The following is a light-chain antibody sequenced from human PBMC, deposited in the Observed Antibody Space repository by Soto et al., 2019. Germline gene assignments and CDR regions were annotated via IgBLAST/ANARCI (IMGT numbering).Light chain of an antibody. CDR1: QSVWGTY. CDR2: GAS. Sequence: IVLTQSPGTLSLSPGERGTLSCRASQSVWGTYLAWYQHKPGQAPRLLIYGASNRASGIPDRFSGSGSGTDFTLTISRLEPEDFAVYYCQQYGSSPRMFGQGTKVDIK. CDR3: QQYGSSPRM. V-gene: IGKV3-20*01. J-gene: IGKJ1*01.